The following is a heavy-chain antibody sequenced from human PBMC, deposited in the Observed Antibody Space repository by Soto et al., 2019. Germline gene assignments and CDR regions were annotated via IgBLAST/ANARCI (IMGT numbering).Heavy chain of an antibody. V-gene: IGHV4-30-2*06. CDR3: ARDYYGMDV. J-gene: IGHJ6*02. CDR2: TYQSGSA. Sequence: SETLSLTCAVSGGSISSGGYSWTWIRQSPGKGLEWIGYTYQSGSAYYNPSLKSRVTISVDRSKNQFSLNLTSVTAADTAVYYCARDYYGMDVWGQGTTVTVSS. CDR1: GGSISSGGYS.